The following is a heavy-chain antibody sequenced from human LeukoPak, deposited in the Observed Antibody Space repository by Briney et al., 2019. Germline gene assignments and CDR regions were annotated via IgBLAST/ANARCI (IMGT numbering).Heavy chain of an antibody. CDR1: GGSISSYY. V-gene: IGHV4-59*01. Sequence: SETLSLTCTVSGGSISSYYWSWIRQPPGKGLEWIGYIYYSGSTNYNPSLKSRATISVDTSKNQFSLKLSSVTAADTAVYYCARDGLYTGDWFDPWGQGTLVTVSS. D-gene: IGHD1-14*01. CDR2: IYYSGST. J-gene: IGHJ5*02. CDR3: ARDGLYTGDWFDP.